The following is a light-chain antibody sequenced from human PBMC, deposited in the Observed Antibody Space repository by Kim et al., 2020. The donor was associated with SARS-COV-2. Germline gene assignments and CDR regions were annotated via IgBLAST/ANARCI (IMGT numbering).Light chain of an antibody. CDR2: QDS. Sequence: SYELTQPPSVSVSPGQTASITCYGDKLGDKYACWYQQKPGQSPVLVIYQDSQRPSGIPARFSGSNSGNTATLTISGIQAMDEADYFCQAWDRSTAVVFGG. CDR1: KLGDKY. CDR3: QAWDRSTAVV. V-gene: IGLV3-1*01. J-gene: IGLJ2*01.